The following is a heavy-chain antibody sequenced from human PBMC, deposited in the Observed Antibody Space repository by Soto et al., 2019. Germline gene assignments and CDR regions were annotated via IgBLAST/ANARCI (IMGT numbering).Heavy chain of an antibody. D-gene: IGHD6-13*01. V-gene: IGHV3-30*18. J-gene: IGHJ4*02. CDR3: AKGVSINSSSWYGREPDFDY. Sequence: PGGSLRLSCAASGFTFSSYGMHWVRQAPGKGLEWVAVISYDGSNKYYADSVKGRFTISRDNSKNTLYLQMNSLRAEDTAVYYCAKGVSINSSSWYGREPDFDYWGQGTLVTVSS. CDR1: GFTFSSYG. CDR2: ISYDGSNK.